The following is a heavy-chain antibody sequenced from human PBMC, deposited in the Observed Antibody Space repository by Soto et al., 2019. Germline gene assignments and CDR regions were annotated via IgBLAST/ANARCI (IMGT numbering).Heavy chain of an antibody. CDR2: IIPMFGTS. J-gene: IGHJ4*02. V-gene: IGHV1-69*01. CDR3: ARGSCNSTSCYKEYYFDL. Sequence: QVQLVQSGAEVKKPGSSVKVSCKASGGTFSGYAISWVRQAPGQGLEWMGEIIPMFGTSNYAQKFQGRVTITADESTSTAYMELSSLRSEDTAVYYCARGSCNSTSCYKEYYFDLWGQGTLVTVSS. D-gene: IGHD2-2*02. CDR1: GGTFSGYA.